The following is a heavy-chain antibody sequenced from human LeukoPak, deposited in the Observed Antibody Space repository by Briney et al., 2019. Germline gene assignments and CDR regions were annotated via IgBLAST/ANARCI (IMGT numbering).Heavy chain of an antibody. CDR3: ARRYSSSAHDFDY. CDR1: GFTFSSYS. D-gene: IGHD6-6*01. Sequence: GGSLRLSCAASGFTFSSYSMNWVRQAPGKGLEWVSYISSSSIIYYADSVKGRFTISRDNAKNSLYLQMNSLRDEDTAVYYCARRYSSSAHDFDYWGQGTLVTVSS. J-gene: IGHJ4*02. CDR2: ISSSSII. V-gene: IGHV3-48*02.